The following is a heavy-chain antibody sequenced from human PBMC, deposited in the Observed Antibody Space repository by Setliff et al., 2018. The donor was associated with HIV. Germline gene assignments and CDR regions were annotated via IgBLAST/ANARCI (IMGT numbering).Heavy chain of an antibody. CDR1: GLPFYNYW. D-gene: IGHD3-10*01. J-gene: IGHJ4*02. CDR3: AKDPAVRGSTFDS. Sequence: PGGSLRLSCVASGLPFYNYWMTWLRRAPGRGLEWVANIKQDGSDMHYIESVKGRFTIFRDNAKNSVFLQMNSLRAEDTGVYYCAKDPAVRGSTFDSWGQGTLVTVSS. CDR2: IKQDGSDM. V-gene: IGHV3-7*01.